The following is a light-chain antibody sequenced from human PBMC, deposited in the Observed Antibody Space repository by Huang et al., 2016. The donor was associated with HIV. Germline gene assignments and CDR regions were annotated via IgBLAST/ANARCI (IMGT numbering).Light chain of an antibody. J-gene: IGKJ3*01. V-gene: IGKV1-39*01. CDR2: AAS. CDR1: QSITKY. CDR3: QQSYSAPYT. Sequence: DIQMTQSPSSLSASVGDRVTITCRASQSITKYLNWYQQKPGKAPKLVIYAASSLLSGVPSRCSGSGSGTDVSLTISSLQPEDFATFYCQQSYSAPYTFGPGTTVDIK.